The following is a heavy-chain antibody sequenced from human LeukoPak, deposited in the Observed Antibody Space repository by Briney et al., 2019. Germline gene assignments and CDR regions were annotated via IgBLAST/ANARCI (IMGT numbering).Heavy chain of an antibody. CDR1: GFTFTSYS. J-gene: IGHJ5*02. Sequence: GGSLRLSCAASGFTFTSYSMNWVRQAPGKGLEWVSSITGSSSYIYYAESMKGRFTVSRDNAKNSLYLQMDTLRAEDTAVYYCARGGNWFDPWGQGTLVTVSS. CDR2: ITGSSSYI. V-gene: IGHV3-21*01. CDR3: ARGGNWFDP.